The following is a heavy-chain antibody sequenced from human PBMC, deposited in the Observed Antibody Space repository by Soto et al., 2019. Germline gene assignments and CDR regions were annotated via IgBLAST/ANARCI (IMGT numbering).Heavy chain of an antibody. CDR2: INPNSGGT. V-gene: IGHV1-2*04. J-gene: IGHJ5*02. CDR3: ARGHSSGWYWVYNWFDP. Sequence: GASVKVSCKASGYTFTGYYVHWVRQALGQGLEWMGWINPNSGGTNYAQKFQGWVTMTRDTSISTAYMELSRLRSDDTAVYYCARGHSSGWYWVYNWFDPWGQGTLVTVSS. CDR1: GYTFTGYY. D-gene: IGHD6-19*01.